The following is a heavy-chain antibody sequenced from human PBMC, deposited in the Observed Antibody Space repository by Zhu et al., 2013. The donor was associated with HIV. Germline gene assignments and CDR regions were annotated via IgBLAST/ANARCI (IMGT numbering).Heavy chain of an antibody. J-gene: IGHJ2*01. CDR2: IIPIFGTA. CDR3: ARVPVDGRYFDWPRGPYWYFDL. D-gene: IGHD3-9*01. V-gene: IGHV1-69*01. Sequence: QVQLVQSGAEVKKPGSSVKVSCKASGGTFSSYAISWVRQAPGQGLEWMGGIIPIFGTANYAQKFQGRVTITADESTSTAYMELSSLRSEDTAVYYCARVPVDGRYFDWPRGPYWYFDLWGRGTLVTVSS. CDR1: GGTFSSYA.